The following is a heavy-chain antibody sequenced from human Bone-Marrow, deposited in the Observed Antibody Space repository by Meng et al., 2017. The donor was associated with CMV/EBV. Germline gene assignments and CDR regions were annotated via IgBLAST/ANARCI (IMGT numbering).Heavy chain of an antibody. CDR1: GFTFSSYW. CDR3: ATSYYRTFDY. Sequence: GESLKISCAVSGFTFSSYWMSWVRQAPGKGLERVANIKQDGSGKYYVDSVKGRFAISRDNAKNSLYLQMNSLRAEDTAVYYCATSYYRTFDYWGQGTLVTVSS. V-gene: IGHV3-7*01. J-gene: IGHJ4*02. CDR2: IKQDGSGK. D-gene: IGHD1-26*01.